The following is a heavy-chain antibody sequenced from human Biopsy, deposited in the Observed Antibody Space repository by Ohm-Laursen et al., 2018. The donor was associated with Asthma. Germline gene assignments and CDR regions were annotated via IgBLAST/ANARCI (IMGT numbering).Heavy chain of an antibody. D-gene: IGHD3-10*01. J-gene: IGHJ6*02. CDR1: GYTFNSAG. CDR2: ISVYNGNT. V-gene: IGHV1-18*01. CDR3: ARAVDYSHYYGIDV. Sequence: ASVTVSCKTSGYTFNSAGITWARQAPGQGLEWMGWISVYNGNTEVAQKLQDRVTMITDTSTSTAYMELRSLRSDDTAVYFCARAVDYSHYYGIDVWGQGTTVTVS.